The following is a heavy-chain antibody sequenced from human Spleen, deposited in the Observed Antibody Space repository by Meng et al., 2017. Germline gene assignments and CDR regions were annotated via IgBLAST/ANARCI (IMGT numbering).Heavy chain of an antibody. V-gene: IGHV4-34*01. CDR1: GGSFSDYY. CDR3: ARGPTTMAHDFDY. Sequence: VQLPQWGAGLLKPSETLSLACVVSGGSFSDYYWSWIRQPPGKGLEWIGDINHSGITNYNPSIESRATISVDTSQNNLSLKLSSVTAADSAVYYCARGPTTMAHDFDYWGQGTLVTVSS. CDR2: INHSGIT. D-gene: IGHD4-11*01. J-gene: IGHJ4*02.